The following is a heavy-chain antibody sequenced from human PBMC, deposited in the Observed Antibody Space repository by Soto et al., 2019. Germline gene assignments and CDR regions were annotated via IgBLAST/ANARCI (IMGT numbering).Heavy chain of an antibody. CDR3: ARGIVVVPAAIQRSFPDYYYYGMDV. V-gene: IGHV6-1*01. J-gene: IGHJ6*02. D-gene: IGHD2-2*01. CDR2: TYYRSKWYN. CDR1: GDSVSSNSAA. Sequence: SQTLSLTCAISGDSVSSNSAAWNWIRQSPSRGLEWLGRTYYRSKWYNDYAVSVKSRITINPDTSKNQFSLQLNSVTPEDTAVYYCARGIVVVPAAIQRSFPDYYYYGMDVWGQGTTVTVSS.